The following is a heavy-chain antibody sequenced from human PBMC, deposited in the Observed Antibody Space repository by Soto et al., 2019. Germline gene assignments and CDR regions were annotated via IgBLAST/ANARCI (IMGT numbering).Heavy chain of an antibody. CDR1: GYTFTSYG. Sequence: QVQLVQSGAEVKKPGASVKVSCKASGYTFTSYGISWVRQAPGQGLEWMGWISAYNGNTNYAQKLQGRVTMTTDTSTSTAYMGLRGLRSDATAVYYCARVRGYSSSGGLGDYWGQGTLVTVSS. J-gene: IGHJ4*02. CDR2: ISAYNGNT. D-gene: IGHD6-13*01. CDR3: ARVRGYSSSGGLGDY. V-gene: IGHV1-18*04.